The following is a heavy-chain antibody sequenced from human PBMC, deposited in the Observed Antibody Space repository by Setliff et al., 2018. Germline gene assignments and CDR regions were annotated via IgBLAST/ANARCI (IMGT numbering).Heavy chain of an antibody. D-gene: IGHD3-10*01. J-gene: IGHJ6*03. CDR1: GGSISSGSYY. CDR3: ARHVGTRSRGYNYYYYFMDV. V-gene: IGHV4-61*09. Sequence: SETLSLTCTVSGGSISSGSYYWTWIRQPAGKGLEWIGHFYSSGSTNYNSSLKSRVTMSVDTSRNQFSLHLISVTAADTAVYYCARHVGTRSRGYNYYYYFMDVWGKGTTVTVSS. CDR2: FYSSGST.